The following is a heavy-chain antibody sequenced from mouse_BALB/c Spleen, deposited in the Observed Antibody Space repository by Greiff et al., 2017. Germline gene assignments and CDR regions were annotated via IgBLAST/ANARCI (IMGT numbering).Heavy chain of an antibody. J-gene: IGHJ4*01. V-gene: IGHV3-2*02. Sequence: EVQLKESGPGLVKPSQSLSLTCTVTGYSITSDYAWHWIRQFPGNKLEWMGYISYSSSTSYNPSLKSRISITRDTSKNQFFLQLNSVTTEDTATYYCAGYGNYAMDYWGQGTSVTVSS. D-gene: IGHD2-1*01. CDR2: ISYSSST. CDR3: AGYGNYAMDY. CDR1: GYSITSDYA.